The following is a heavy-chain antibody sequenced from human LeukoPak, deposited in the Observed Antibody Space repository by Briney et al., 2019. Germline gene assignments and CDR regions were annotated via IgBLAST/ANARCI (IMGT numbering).Heavy chain of an antibody. D-gene: IGHD2/OR15-2a*01. CDR3: ARAFYSYFDY. CDR2: INQDGSEK. CDR1: GLNFRSSW. J-gene: IGHJ4*02. V-gene: IGHV3-7*03. Sequence: PGGSLRLSCAASGLNFRSSWMSWIRQAPGKGLERVANINQDGSEKYYVDSVKGRFTISRDNAKNSLYLQMNSLRVEDTAVYYRARAFYSYFDYWGQGTLVVVST.